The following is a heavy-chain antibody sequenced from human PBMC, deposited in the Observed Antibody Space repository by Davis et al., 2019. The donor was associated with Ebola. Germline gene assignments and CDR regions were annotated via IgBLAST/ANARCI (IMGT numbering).Heavy chain of an antibody. D-gene: IGHD4-17*01. CDR1: GYSFTSYW. Sequence: GGSLRLSCKGSGYSFTSYWIGWVRQMPGKGLEWMGIIYPGDSDTRYSPSFQGQVTISADKSISTAYLQWSNLKASDTAMYYCARPHGYGDYGGYYGMDVWGQGTTVTVSS. CDR2: IYPGDSDT. V-gene: IGHV5-51*01. CDR3: ARPHGYGDYGGYYGMDV. J-gene: IGHJ6*02.